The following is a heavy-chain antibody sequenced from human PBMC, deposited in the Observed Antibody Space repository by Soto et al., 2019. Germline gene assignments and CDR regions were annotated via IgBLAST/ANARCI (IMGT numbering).Heavy chain of an antibody. CDR3: ARLSAYIWGSYRSTYFDY. Sequence: ETLSLTCTVSGGSISSSSYYWGWIRQPPGKGLEWIGSIYYSGSTYYNPSLKSRVTISVDTSKNQFSLKLSSVTAADTAVYYCARLSAYIWGSYRSTYFDYWAQGTLVTVSS. J-gene: IGHJ4*02. V-gene: IGHV4-39*01. CDR2: IYYSGST. CDR1: GGSISSSSYY. D-gene: IGHD3-16*02.